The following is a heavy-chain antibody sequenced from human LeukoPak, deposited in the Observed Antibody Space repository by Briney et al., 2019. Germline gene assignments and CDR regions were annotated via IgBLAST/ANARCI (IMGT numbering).Heavy chain of an antibody. CDR2: LKSQAAGGTT. V-gene: IGHV3-15*01. Sequence: GGSLRLSCAPSGFSFTDAWMSWVRRAPGKGLEWAGHLKSQAAGGTTDYAAPVKARFTISGDDSKNTLYLQMNSLKTEDTAVYYCTTGNYWGQGTLVTVSS. J-gene: IGHJ4*02. CDR1: GFSFTDAW. CDR3: TTGNY.